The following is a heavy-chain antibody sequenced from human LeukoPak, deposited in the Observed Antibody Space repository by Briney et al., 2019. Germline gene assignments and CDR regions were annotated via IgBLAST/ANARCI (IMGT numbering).Heavy chain of an antibody. CDR3: ARPQEEDGYNYNWAFDY. J-gene: IGHJ4*02. CDR2: ISAYNGNT. CDR1: GYTFTSYG. V-gene: IGHV1-18*01. Sequence: ASVKVSCKASGYTFTSYGINWVRQAPGQGLEWMGWISAYNGNTNYAQELQGRVTMTTNTSTTTAYMELRSLRSDDTAVYYCARPQEEDGYNYNWAFDYWGQGTLVTVSS. D-gene: IGHD5-24*01.